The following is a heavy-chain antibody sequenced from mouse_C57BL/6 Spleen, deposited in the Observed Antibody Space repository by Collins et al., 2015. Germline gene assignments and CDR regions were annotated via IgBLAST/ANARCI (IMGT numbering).Heavy chain of an antibody. CDR3: ARGQNDGYYGWFAY. D-gene: IGHD2-3*01. V-gene: IGHV1-52*01. CDR2: IDPSDSET. Sequence: QVQLQQPGAELVRPGSSVKLSCKASGYTFTSYWMHWVKQRPIQGLEWIGNIDPSDSETHYNQKFKDKATLTVDKSSSTANMQLSSLTSEDSAVYYCARGQNDGYYGWFAYWGQGTLVTVSA. CDR1: GYTFTSYW. J-gene: IGHJ3*01.